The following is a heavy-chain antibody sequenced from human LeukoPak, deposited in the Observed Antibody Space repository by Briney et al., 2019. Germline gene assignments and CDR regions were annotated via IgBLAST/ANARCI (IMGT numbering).Heavy chain of an antibody. Sequence: PGGSLRLSCAASGFTFDDYGMSWVRQAPGKGLEWVSYISSSGSTINSADSVKGRFTISRDNAKNSLYLQMNSLRAEDTAVYYCARVWAVARPWDVWGKGTTVTVSS. V-gene: IGHV3-11*04. D-gene: IGHD6-19*01. CDR3: ARVWAVARPWDV. J-gene: IGHJ6*04. CDR1: GFTFDDYG. CDR2: ISSSGSTI.